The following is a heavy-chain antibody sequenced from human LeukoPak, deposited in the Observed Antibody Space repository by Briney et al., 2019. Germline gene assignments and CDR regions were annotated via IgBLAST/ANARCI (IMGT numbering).Heavy chain of an antibody. CDR3: ASGITMVRGVPRSFDY. V-gene: IGHV1-18*01. D-gene: IGHD3-10*01. Sequence: ASVKVSCKASGYTFTSYGISWVRQAPGQGLEWMGWISAYNGNTNYAQKLQGRVTMTTDTSTSTAYMELRSLRSDDTAVYYCASGITMVRGVPRSFDYWGQGTLVTVSS. CDR1: GYTFTSYG. J-gene: IGHJ4*02. CDR2: ISAYNGNT.